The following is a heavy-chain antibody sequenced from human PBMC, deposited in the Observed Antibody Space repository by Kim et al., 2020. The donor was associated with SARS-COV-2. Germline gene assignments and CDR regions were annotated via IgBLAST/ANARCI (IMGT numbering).Heavy chain of an antibody. Sequence: GGSLRLSCAASGFTFSSYWMSWVRQAPGKGLEWVANIKQDGSEKYYVDSVKGRFTISRDNAKNSLYLQMNSLRAEDTAVYYCARVRGPGIAAAGVYYYYGMDVWGQGTTVTVSS. CDR3: ARVRGPGIAAAGVYYYYGMDV. J-gene: IGHJ6*02. CDR1: GFTFSSYW. V-gene: IGHV3-7*01. CDR2: IKQDGSEK. D-gene: IGHD6-13*01.